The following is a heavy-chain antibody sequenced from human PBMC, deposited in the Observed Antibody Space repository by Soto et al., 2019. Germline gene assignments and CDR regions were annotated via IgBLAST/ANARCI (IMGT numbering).Heavy chain of an antibody. D-gene: IGHD4-17*01. CDR3: ARSAYGDYTPNWFDP. V-gene: IGHV4-34*01. CDR1: GGSFSGYY. Sequence: SETLSLTCAVYGGSFSGYYWSWIRQPPGKGLEWIGEINHSGSTNYNPSLKSRVTISVDTSKNQFSLKLSSVTAADTAVYYCARSAYGDYTPNWFDPWGQGTLVTVSS. J-gene: IGHJ5*02. CDR2: INHSGST.